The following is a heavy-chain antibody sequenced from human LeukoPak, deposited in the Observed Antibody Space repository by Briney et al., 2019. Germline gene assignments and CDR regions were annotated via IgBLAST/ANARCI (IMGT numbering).Heavy chain of an antibody. J-gene: IGHJ4*02. CDR1: GFTVSSNY. CDR2: IYSGGST. CDR3: ARRIWFGESVFDY. Sequence: PGGSLRLSCAASGFTVSSNYMSWVRQAPGKGLEWVSVIYSGGSTYYADSVKGRFTISRDNSKNTLYLQMNSLRAEDTAVYYCARRIWFGESVFDYWGQGTLVTVSS. D-gene: IGHD3-10*01. V-gene: IGHV3-53*01.